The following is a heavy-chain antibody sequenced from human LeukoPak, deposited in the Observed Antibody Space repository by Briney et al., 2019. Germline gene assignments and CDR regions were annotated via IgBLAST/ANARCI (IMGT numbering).Heavy chain of an antibody. CDR3: ARGGILGYCTNGVCLGGDFDY. J-gene: IGHJ4*02. CDR2: IIPIFGTA. Sequence: SVKVSCKASGGTFSSYAISWVRQAPGQGLEWMGGIIPIFGTANYAQKFQGRVTITADKSTSTAYMELSSLRSEDTAVYYCARGGILGYCTNGVCLGGDFDYWGQGTLVTVSS. V-gene: IGHV1-69*06. D-gene: IGHD2-8*01. CDR1: GGTFSSYA.